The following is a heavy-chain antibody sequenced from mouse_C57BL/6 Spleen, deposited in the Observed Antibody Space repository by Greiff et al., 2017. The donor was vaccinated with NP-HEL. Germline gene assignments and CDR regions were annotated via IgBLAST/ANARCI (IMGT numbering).Heavy chain of an antibody. V-gene: IGHV2-5*01. CDR1: GFSLTSYG. CDR2: IWRGGST. CDR3: AKSYYYGSSLYAMDY. J-gene: IGHJ4*01. D-gene: IGHD1-1*01. Sequence: VKLMESGPGLVQPSQSLSITCTVSGFSLTSYGVHWVRQSPGKGLEWLGVIWRGGSTDYNAAFMSRLSITKDNSKSQVFFKMNSLQADDTAIYYCAKSYYYGSSLYAMDYWGQGTSVTVSS.